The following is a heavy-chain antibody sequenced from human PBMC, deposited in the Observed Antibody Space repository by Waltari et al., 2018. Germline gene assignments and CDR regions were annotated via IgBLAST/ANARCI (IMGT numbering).Heavy chain of an antibody. V-gene: IGHV4-39*07. D-gene: IGHD5-12*01. Sequence: QLQLQESGPGLVKPSETLSLTCTVSGGSISSSSYYWGWIRQPPGKGLEWIGSIYYSGSTYYNPSLKSRVTISVDTSKNQFSLKLSSVTAADTAVYYCATESVEMATIRTSVDYWGQGTLVTVSS. J-gene: IGHJ4*02. CDR1: GGSISSSSYY. CDR2: IYYSGST. CDR3: ATESVEMATIRTSVDY.